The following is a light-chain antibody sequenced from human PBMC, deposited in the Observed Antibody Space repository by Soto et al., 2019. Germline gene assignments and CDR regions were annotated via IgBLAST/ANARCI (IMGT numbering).Light chain of an antibody. CDR2: AVS. Sequence: QSALTQPASVSGSPGQSITISCTGTSSDVGDHNYVSWYQQQPGKAPKPMIYAVSNRPSGVSNRFSGSKSGNTASLTISGLQAEDEADYYCSSYTTSSTVIFGGGTKVTVL. J-gene: IGLJ2*01. CDR3: SSYTTSSTVI. CDR1: SSDVGDHNY. V-gene: IGLV2-14*03.